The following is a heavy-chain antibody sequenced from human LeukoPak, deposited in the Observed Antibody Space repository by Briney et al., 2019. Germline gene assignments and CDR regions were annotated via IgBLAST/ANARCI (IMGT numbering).Heavy chain of an antibody. CDR1: GYTFTSYD. CDR2: MNPNSGNT. J-gene: IGHJ4*02. V-gene: IGHV1-8*01. CDR3: ARGRITGIQLWLDKRSYYFDY. Sequence: ASVKVSCKASGYTFTSYDMNWVRQAPGQGLEWMGWMNPNSGNTVYAQNFHDRLTMTSNPSIRTAYMELSSLRSEDTAVYYCARGRITGIQLWLDKRSYYFDYWGQGTRVTVSS. D-gene: IGHD5-18*01.